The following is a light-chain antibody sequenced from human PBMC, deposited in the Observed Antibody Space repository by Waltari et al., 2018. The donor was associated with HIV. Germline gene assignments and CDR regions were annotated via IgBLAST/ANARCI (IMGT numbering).Light chain of an antibody. Sequence: QPPLTQSRSVSGSPGQSITISCTGTSNDVGAYNYVSWYQQHPGRAPKLLIFDLNRRPSGVPDRFSGSKSGNTASLTISGLQAEDDADYYCCSSAGRYTFVFGTGTKVTVL. J-gene: IGLJ1*01. V-gene: IGLV2-11*01. CDR3: CSSAGRYTFV. CDR2: DLN. CDR1: SNDVGAYNY.